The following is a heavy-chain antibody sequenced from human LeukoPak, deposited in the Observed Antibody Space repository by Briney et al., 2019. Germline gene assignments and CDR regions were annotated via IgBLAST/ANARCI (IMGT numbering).Heavy chain of an antibody. CDR2: IFYSGST. CDR1: GGSIRSSSYY. Sequence: SETLSLTCTVSGGSIRSSSYYWGWIRQPPGKGLEWIGSIFYSGSTYYNPSLKSRVTISVDTSKNQFSLKLSSVTAADTAVYYCARRYVVRGVRNPKKNWFDPWGQGTLVTVSS. J-gene: IGHJ5*02. V-gene: IGHV4-39*07. CDR3: ARRYVVRGVRNPKKNWFDP. D-gene: IGHD3-10*01.